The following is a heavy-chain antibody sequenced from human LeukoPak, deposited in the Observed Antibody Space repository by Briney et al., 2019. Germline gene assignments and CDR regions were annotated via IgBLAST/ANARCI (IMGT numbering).Heavy chain of an antibody. CDR2: IYHSGST. CDR1: GGSISSGGYY. Sequence: SETLSLTCTVSGGSISSGGYYWSWIRQPPGKGLEWIGYIYHSGSTYYNPSLKSRVTISVDRSKNQFSLKLSSVTAADTAVYYCARGLILDVWGKGTTVTVSS. J-gene: IGHJ6*04. D-gene: IGHD2-8*01. V-gene: IGHV4-30-2*01. CDR3: ARGLILDV.